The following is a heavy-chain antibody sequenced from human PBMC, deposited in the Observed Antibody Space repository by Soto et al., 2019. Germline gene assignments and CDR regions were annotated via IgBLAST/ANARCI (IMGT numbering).Heavy chain of an antibody. CDR3: VKDDFYYDTSGRGTYYFDY. CDR1: GFTFSRSA. D-gene: IGHD3-22*01. CDR2: ISGSGGST. V-gene: IGHV3-23*01. J-gene: IGHJ4*02. Sequence: GGSLRLSCAASGFTFSRSAMNWVRQAPGKGLEWVSVISGSGGSTYYADSVKGRFTISRDNSKSTLYLQMNSLRAEDTAVYYCVKDDFYYDTSGRGTYYFDYWGQGTLVTVSS.